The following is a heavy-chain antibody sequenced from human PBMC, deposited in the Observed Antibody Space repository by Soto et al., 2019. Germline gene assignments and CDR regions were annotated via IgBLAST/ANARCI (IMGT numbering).Heavy chain of an antibody. CDR2: ISGSGGIT. CDR1: GFTFSSYA. CDR3: AKDRSITMIVVVRTFDY. V-gene: IGHV3-23*01. Sequence: EVQLLESGGGLVQPGGSLRLSCAASGFTFSSYAMSWVRQAPGKGLEWVSVISGSGGITYYADSVKGRFTISRDNSKNTLYLQMNSLRAKDTAVYYCAKDRSITMIVVVRTFDYWGQGTLVTVSS. D-gene: IGHD3-22*01. J-gene: IGHJ4*02.